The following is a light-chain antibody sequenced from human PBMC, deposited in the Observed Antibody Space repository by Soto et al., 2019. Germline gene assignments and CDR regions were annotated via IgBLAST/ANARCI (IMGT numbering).Light chain of an antibody. J-gene: IGLJ1*01. CDR1: SSDVGGYNY. CDR3: SSYTSSSRNV. V-gene: IGLV2-14*01. Sequence: SALTQPASVSGSPGQSITISCTGTSSDVGGYNYVSWYQQHPGKAPKLMIYDVSNRPSGVSNRFSGSKSGYTASLTISGLQAEDEADYYCSSYTSSSRNVFGTGTKVTVL. CDR2: DVS.